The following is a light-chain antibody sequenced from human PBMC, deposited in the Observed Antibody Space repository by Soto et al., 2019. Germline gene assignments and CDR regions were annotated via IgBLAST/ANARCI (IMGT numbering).Light chain of an antibody. CDR3: SSYAGSNNL. J-gene: IGLJ2*01. Sequence: LTQPPSASGSPGQSVTISCTGTSSDVGGYNYVSWYQQHPGKAPKLMIYEVSKRPSGVPDRFSGSKSGNTASLTVSGLQAEDEADYYCSSYAGSNNLFGGGTELTVL. V-gene: IGLV2-8*01. CDR1: SSDVGGYNY. CDR2: EVS.